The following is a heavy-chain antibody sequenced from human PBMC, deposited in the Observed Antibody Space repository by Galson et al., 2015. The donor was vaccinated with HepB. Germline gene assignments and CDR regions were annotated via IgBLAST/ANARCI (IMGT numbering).Heavy chain of an antibody. Sequence: LRLSCAASGFTFSNSAMSWVRQAPGKGLEWVSGISGSGDSTYYADSVKGRFTISRDNSKNTLYLQMNSLRAEDTAVYYCAKDDMGSGSYLSLPFHYYYGMDVWGQGTTVTVSS. CDR2: ISGSGDST. V-gene: IGHV3-23*01. CDR1: GFTFSNSA. D-gene: IGHD3-10*01. CDR3: AKDDMGSGSYLSLPFHYYYGMDV. J-gene: IGHJ6*02.